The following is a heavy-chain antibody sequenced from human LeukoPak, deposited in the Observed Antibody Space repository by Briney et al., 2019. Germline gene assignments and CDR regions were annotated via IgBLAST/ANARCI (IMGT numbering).Heavy chain of an antibody. CDR2: INHSGST. J-gene: IGHJ4*02. Sequence: SETLSLTCAVYGGSFSGYYWSWIRQPPGEGLEWIGEINHSGSTNYNPSLKSRVTISVDTSKNQFSLKLSSVTAADTAVYYCAGRPSHSSSWSVDYWGQGTLVTVSS. CDR1: GGSFSGYY. CDR3: AGRPSHSSSWSVDY. V-gene: IGHV4-34*01. D-gene: IGHD6-13*01.